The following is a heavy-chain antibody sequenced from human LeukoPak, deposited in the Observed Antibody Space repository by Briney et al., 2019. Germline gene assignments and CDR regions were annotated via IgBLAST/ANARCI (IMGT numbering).Heavy chain of an antibody. Sequence: SETLSLTCVVSGGSISSGDYSWSWIPQSPGKGLECIGYIFYSGTTYYNPSLKSRVTISVDGAKNQFSLKLSSVTAADTAVYYCARGSYGDGPEPGYWGQGTLVTVSS. J-gene: IGHJ4*02. CDR3: ARGSYGDGPEPGY. V-gene: IGHV4-30-2*06. CDR1: GGSISSGDYS. D-gene: IGHD4-17*01. CDR2: IFYSGTT.